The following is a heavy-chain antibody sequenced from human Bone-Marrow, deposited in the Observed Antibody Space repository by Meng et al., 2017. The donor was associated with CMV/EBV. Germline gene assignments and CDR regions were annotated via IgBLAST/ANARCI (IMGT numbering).Heavy chain of an antibody. D-gene: IGHD2-2*01. V-gene: IGHV5-51*01. Sequence: KVSCKGSGYSFTSYWIGWVRQMPGKGLEWMGIIYPGDSDNRYSPFFQGQVTISADKSISTAYLQWSSLKASDTAMYYCARRSSTSLEGAFDIWGQGTMVTVSS. J-gene: IGHJ3*02. CDR1: GYSFTSYW. CDR3: ARRSSTSLEGAFDI. CDR2: IYPGDSDN.